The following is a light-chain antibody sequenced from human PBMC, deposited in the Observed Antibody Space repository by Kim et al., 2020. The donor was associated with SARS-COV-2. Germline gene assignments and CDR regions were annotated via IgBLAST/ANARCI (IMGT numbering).Light chain of an antibody. Sequence: VSPGDRATLSCRASQTINTNVAWYQQKLGQAPRLLMYDASARARGVPARFSGSGSGTEFTLTISSLQSEDFAIYYCQQYTDWPPYTFGQGTKLEI. J-gene: IGKJ2*01. CDR1: QTINTN. CDR2: DAS. V-gene: IGKV3-15*01. CDR3: QQYTDWPPYT.